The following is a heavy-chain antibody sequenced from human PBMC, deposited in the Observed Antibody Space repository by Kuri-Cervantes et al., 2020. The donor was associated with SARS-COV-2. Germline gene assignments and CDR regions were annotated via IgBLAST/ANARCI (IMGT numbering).Heavy chain of an antibody. CDR3: ARVVTMIRGVGWFDP. V-gene: IGHV4-39*01. J-gene: IGHJ5*02. Sequence: SETLSLTCTVSGGSISSSSYYWGWIRQPPGKGLEWIGSIYYSGSTYYNPSLKSRVTISVDTSKNQFSLKLSSVTAADTAVYYCARVVTMIRGVGWFDPWGQGTRVTVSS. CDR1: GGSISSSSYY. CDR2: IYYSGST. D-gene: IGHD3-10*01.